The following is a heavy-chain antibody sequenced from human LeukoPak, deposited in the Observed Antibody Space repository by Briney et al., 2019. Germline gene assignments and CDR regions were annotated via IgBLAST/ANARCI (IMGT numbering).Heavy chain of an antibody. J-gene: IGHJ4*02. D-gene: IGHD3-9*01. CDR1: GFTFSNAW. CDR2: IKSKTDGGTT. Sequence: GGSLRLSCAASGFTFSNAWMSWVRQAPGKGLEWVGRIKSKTDGGTTDYAAPVKGRFTISRDDSKNTLYLQMNSLKTEDTAVYYCTTQLTGYRTRQGLYWGQGTLVTVSS. CDR3: TTQLTGYRTRQGLY. V-gene: IGHV3-15*01.